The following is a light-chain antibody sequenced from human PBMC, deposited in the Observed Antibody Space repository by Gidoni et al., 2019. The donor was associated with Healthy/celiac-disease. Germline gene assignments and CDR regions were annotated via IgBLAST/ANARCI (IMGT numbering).Light chain of an antibody. CDR3: QQYGSSPRIT. CDR1: QSVSSSY. J-gene: IGKJ3*01. V-gene: IGKV3-20*01. Sequence: EIVLTPSPGTLSLSPGERATPPCRASQSVSSSYLAGYQQKPGPPPRRLINGASSRATSIPDRLSGSGSGTDFTLTISRLEDEDFAVYYCQQYGSSPRITFXPXTKVDIK. CDR2: GAS.